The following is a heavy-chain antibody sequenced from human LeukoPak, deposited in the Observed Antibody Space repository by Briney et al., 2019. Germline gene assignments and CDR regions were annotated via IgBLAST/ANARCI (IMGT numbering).Heavy chain of an antibody. J-gene: IGHJ3*02. V-gene: IGHV3-23*01. Sequence: RESLRLSCAASGFTFSSYAMSWVRQAPGKGLEWVSGISSSGGSTYYADSVKGRFTISRDNSKNTLFLQMNSLRAEDTAVYYCAKFGSGWYYGASDIWGQGTMVTISS. CDR1: GFTFSSYA. CDR3: AKFGSGWYYGASDI. D-gene: IGHD6-19*01. CDR2: ISSSGGST.